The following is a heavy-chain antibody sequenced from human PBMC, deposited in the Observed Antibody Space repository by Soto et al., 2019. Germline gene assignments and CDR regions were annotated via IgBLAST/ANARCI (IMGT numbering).Heavy chain of an antibody. CDR2: IIPVLGTT. D-gene: IGHD2-21*02. V-gene: IGHV1-69*08. CDR3: ARRRYCGYDCYHKHYYGMDV. J-gene: IGHJ6*02. CDR1: GDTFSSYT. Sequence: QVQLVQSGAEVKKPGSSVKVSCRASGDTFSSYTVNWVRQAPERGLEWLGRIIPVLGTTDYAQKFKGRVTITADKSTNIVYMELSSLRSEDRAVYYCARRRYCGYDCYHKHYYGMDVWGQGTTVTVAS.